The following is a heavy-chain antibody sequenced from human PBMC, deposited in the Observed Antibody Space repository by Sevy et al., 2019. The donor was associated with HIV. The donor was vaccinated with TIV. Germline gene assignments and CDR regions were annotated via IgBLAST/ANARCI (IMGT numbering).Heavy chain of an antibody. D-gene: IGHD2-15*01. J-gene: IGHJ5*02. CDR2: IIPIFGTA. CDR1: GGTFSSYA. V-gene: IGHV1-69*13. CDR3: ATHCSGGSCYSGDNWFDP. Sequence: ASVKVSCKASGGTFSSYAISWVRQAPGQGLEWMGGIIPIFGTANYAQKFQGRVTITADESTSTAYMELSSLGSEDTAVYYCATHCSGGSCYSGDNWFDPWGQGTLVTVSS.